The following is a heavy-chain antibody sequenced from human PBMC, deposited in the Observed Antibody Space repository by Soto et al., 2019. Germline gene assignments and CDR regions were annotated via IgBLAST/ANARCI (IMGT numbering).Heavy chain of an antibody. Sequence: EVQLVESGGGFVQPGGSLRLSCVASRFSFTNAWMSWVRQAPGKWPEWVGRIKSKTDGWTADYAAPVKGRFTLSRDDAQNTLYLHMDSLKTEDTALYHCSTDIGIYGLDIWGQGTTVTVSS. D-gene: IGHD1-26*01. CDR1: RFSFTNAW. V-gene: IGHV3-15*01. CDR3: STDIGIYGLDI. CDR2: IKSKTDGWTA. J-gene: IGHJ6*02.